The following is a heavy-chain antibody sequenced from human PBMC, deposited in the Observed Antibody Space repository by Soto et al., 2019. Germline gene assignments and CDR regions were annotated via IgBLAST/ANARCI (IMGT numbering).Heavy chain of an antibody. CDR3: ARDQGITMIVVVITDSGMDV. CDR2: ISAYNGNT. V-gene: IGHV1-18*01. Sequence: GASVKVSCKASGYTFTSYGISWVRQAPGQGLEWMGWISAYNGNTNYAQKLQGRVTMTTDTSTSTAYMELRSLRSDDTAVYYCARDQGITMIVVVITDSGMDVWGQGTTVTVSS. D-gene: IGHD3-22*01. J-gene: IGHJ6*02. CDR1: GYTFTSYG.